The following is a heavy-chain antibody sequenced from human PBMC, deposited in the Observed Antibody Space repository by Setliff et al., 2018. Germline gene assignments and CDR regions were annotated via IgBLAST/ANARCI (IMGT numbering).Heavy chain of an antibody. J-gene: IGHJ5*02. CDR2: IYIRGGT. V-gene: IGHV4-61*02. Sequence: SETLSLTCTVSGGSITDENSWWAWIRQPAGKRPEWLGLIYIRGGTDYNPSLKSRVTISLDTSRNQFSLNLTSVTAADTAVYYCAVDHDTNIAESGYGYTRIDPWGQGIPVTVSS. CDR3: AVDHDTNIAESGYGYTRIDP. CDR1: GGSITDENSW. D-gene: IGHD6-19*01.